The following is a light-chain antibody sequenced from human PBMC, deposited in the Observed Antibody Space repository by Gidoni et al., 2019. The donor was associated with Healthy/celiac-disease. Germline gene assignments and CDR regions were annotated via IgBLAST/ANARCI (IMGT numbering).Light chain of an antibody. V-gene: IGKV3-20*01. Sequence: SQSVSSSYLAWYQQKPGQAPRLLIYGASSRATGIPDRFSGSGSGTDFTLTISRLEPEDCAVYYCQQYGSSTQGQITFGGGTKVEIK. J-gene: IGKJ4*01. CDR3: QQYGSSTQGQIT. CDR2: GAS. CDR1: QSVSSSY.